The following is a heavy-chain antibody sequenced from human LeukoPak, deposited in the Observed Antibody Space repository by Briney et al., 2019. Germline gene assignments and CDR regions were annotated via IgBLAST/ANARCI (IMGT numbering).Heavy chain of an antibody. CDR1: GFTFSSSA. Sequence: GGSLRLSCAASGFTFSSSAMHWVRQAPGKGLEWVAVIWYDGSKKNYGDSVKGRFSISRDYSKNTLFLQMNSLRAEDTAIYYCARDAGHYNFDYCGQGTLVTVSS. D-gene: IGHD1-14*01. CDR2: IWYDGSKK. CDR3: ARDAGHYNFDY. J-gene: IGHJ4*02. V-gene: IGHV3-33*08.